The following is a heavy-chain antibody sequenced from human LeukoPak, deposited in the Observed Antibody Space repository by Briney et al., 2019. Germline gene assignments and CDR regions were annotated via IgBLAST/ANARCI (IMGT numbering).Heavy chain of an antibody. V-gene: IGHV4-39*01. D-gene: IGHD1-7*01. CDR1: GGSISSGDYY. Sequence: SQTLSLTCTVSGGSISSGDYYWSWIRQPPGKGLEWIGSIYYSGSTYYNPSLKSRVTISVDTSKNQFSLKLSSVTAADTAVYYCARFQELELLTYWGQGTLVTVSS. CDR3: ARFQELELLTY. J-gene: IGHJ4*02. CDR2: IYYSGST.